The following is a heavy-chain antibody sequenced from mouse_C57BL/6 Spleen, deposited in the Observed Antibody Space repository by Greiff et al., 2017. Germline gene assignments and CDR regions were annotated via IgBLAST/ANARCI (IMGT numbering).Heavy chain of an antibody. CDR2: ISYDGSN. CDR1: GYSITSGYY. D-gene: IGHD1-1*01. CDR3: ARTGSSSSWFAY. Sequence: DVQLVESGPGLVKPSQSLSLTCSVTGYSITSGYYWNWIRQFPGNKLEWMGYISYDGSNNYNPSLKNRISITRDTSKNQFFLKLNSVTTEDTATYYCARTGSSSSWFAYWGQGTLVTVSA. V-gene: IGHV3-6*01. J-gene: IGHJ3*01.